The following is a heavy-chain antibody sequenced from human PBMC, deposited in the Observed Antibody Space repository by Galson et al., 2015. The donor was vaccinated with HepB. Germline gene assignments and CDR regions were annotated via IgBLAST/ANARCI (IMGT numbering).Heavy chain of an antibody. Sequence: ETLSLTCTVSGGSMSTYYWNWIRQPPGKGLEWIGYIYYSGSTNYNPALKSRVTISLDTSKSQFSLKLSSVTAADTAVYYCARDLKGYGSGSYFGHWGQGTLVTVSS. D-gene: IGHD3-10*01. V-gene: IGHV4-59*01. J-gene: IGHJ5*02. CDR2: IYYSGST. CDR1: GGSMSTYY. CDR3: ARDLKGYGSGSYFGH.